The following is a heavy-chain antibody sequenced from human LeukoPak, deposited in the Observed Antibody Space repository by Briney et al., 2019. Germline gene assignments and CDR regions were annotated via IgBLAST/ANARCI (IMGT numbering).Heavy chain of an antibody. V-gene: IGHV5-51*01. CDR1: GYTFHSYW. J-gene: IGHJ3*02. D-gene: IGHD6-19*01. CDR3: ARPETVAGKNDAFDI. CDR2: IYPGDSDT. Sequence: GESLKISCKGSGYTFHSYWIAWVRQMPGKGLEWMGIIYPGDSDTRYSPSFQGQVTISADKSIRTAYLQWSSLKASDTAMYYCARPETVAGKNDAFDIWGQGTMVTVSS.